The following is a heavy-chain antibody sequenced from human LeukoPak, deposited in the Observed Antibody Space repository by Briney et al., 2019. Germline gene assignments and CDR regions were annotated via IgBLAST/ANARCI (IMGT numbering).Heavy chain of an antibody. CDR1: GGSISSGDYY. J-gene: IGHJ4*02. CDR2: IYYSGSS. V-gene: IGHV4-30-4*08. D-gene: IGHD6-13*01. CDR3: ARDTRQQLRGFDY. Sequence: SETLSLTCTVSGGSISSGDYYWSWIRQPPGKGLEWIGYIYYSGSSYYNPSLKSRVTISVDTSKNQFSLKLGSVTAADTAVHYCARDTRQQLRGFDYWGQGTLVTVSS.